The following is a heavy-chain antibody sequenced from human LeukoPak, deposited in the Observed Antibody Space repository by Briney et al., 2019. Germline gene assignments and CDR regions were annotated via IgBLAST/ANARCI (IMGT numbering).Heavy chain of an antibody. V-gene: IGHV1-69*06. Sequence: SVTVSCKASGGTFSSYAISWVRQAPGQGLEWMGGIIPIFGTANYAQKFQGRVTITADKSTSTAYMELSSLRSEDTAVYYCARGYYGSGSYYAFDIWGQGTMVTVSS. CDR2: IIPIFGTA. CDR3: ARGYYGSGSYYAFDI. J-gene: IGHJ3*02. D-gene: IGHD3-10*01. CDR1: GGTFSSYA.